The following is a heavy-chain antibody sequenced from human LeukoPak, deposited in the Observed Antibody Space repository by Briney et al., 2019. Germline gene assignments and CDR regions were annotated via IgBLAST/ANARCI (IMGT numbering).Heavy chain of an antibody. D-gene: IGHD3-3*01. Sequence: GGSLRLSCAASGFTFSSYSMNWVRQAPGKGLEWVSSISSSSSYIYYADSVKGRFTISRDNAKNSLYLQMNSLRAEDTAVYYCARDGVGSRYDFWSGYYGDYFDYWGQGTLVTVSS. V-gene: IGHV3-21*01. J-gene: IGHJ4*02. CDR2: ISSSSSYI. CDR1: GFTFSSYS. CDR3: ARDGVGSRYDFWSGYYGDYFDY.